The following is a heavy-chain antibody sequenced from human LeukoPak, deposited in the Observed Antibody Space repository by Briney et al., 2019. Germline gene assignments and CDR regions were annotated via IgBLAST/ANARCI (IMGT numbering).Heavy chain of an antibody. D-gene: IGHD2-15*01. CDR2: INPNSGGT. CDR1: GYTVTGYY. Sequence: ASVKVSCKASGYTVTGYYMHWVRQAPGQGLEWMGWINPNSGGTNYAQKFQGRVTMTRDTSISTAYMELSRLRSDDTAVYYCARVRRYCSGGSCYYFDYWGQGTLVTVSS. CDR3: ARVRRYCSGGSCYYFDY. J-gene: IGHJ4*02. V-gene: IGHV1-2*02.